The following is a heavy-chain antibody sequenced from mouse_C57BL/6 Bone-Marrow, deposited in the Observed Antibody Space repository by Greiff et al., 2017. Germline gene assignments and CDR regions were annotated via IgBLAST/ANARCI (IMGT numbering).Heavy chain of an antibody. J-gene: IGHJ2*01. CDR2: IDPENGDT. V-gene: IGHV14-4*01. D-gene: IGHD1-1*01. Sequence: EVQLQQSGAELVRPGASVKLSCTASGFNIKDDYMHWVKQRPEQGLEWIGWIDPENGDTESASKFQGKATITADTSSNTAYLQLSSLTSEDTAGYYCTTLYEYGGDYWGQGTTRTVSS. CDR3: TTLYEYGGDY. CDR1: GFNIKDDY.